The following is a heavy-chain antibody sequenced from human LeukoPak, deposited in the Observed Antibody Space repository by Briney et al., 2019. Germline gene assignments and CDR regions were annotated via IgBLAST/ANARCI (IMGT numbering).Heavy chain of an antibody. V-gene: IGHV3-21*01. CDR3: ARRESSSWYGIDY. D-gene: IGHD6-13*01. Sequence: GGSLRLSCAASGFTFSSYSMNWVRQAPGKGLEWVSSISSSSSYIYYADSVKGRFTISRDNAKNSLYLQMNSLRAEDTAVYYCARRESSSWYGIDYWGQGTLVTVSS. CDR2: ISSSSSYI. J-gene: IGHJ4*02. CDR1: GFTFSSYS.